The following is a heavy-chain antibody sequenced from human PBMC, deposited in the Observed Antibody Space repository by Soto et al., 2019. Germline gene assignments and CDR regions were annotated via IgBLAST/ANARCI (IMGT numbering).Heavy chain of an antibody. CDR2: IYYSGST. CDR1: GGSVSSGSYY. J-gene: IGHJ3*02. D-gene: IGHD1-26*01. V-gene: IGHV4-61*01. CDR3: ARTGVVGATSDAFDI. Sequence: SETLSLTCTVSGGSVSSGSYYWSWIRQPPGKGLEWIGYIYYSGSTNYNPSLKSRVTISVDTSKNQFSLKLSSVTAADTAVYYCARTGVVGATSDAFDIWGQGTMVTVS.